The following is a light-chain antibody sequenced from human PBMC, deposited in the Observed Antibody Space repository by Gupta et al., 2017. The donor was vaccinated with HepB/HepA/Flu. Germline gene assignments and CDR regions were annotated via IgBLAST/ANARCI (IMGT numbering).Light chain of an antibody. J-gene: IGKJ2*01. Sequence: DVVMSHSPFSLPVTLGQAASISCNSSQSLVYMGGDTLLDWFQQRPGQSPRRLIYGVSNRDSGVPDRFSGGRSGTYFTLRISRVEAEDVGVYYCFLHTYRPHTFGQGTKLEIK. CDR3: FLHTYRPHT. CDR2: GVS. V-gene: IGKV2-30*01. CDR1: QSLVYMGGDTL.